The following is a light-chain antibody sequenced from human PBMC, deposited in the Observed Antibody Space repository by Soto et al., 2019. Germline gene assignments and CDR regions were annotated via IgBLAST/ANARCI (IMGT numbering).Light chain of an antibody. V-gene: IGKV1-9*01. CDR1: QTISSC. CDR3: QQFNRFPRT. Sequence: DIALSQSPSFLSASVGDRVTITCRASQTISSCLSWYHQRPGKVPRILTHSASTLQSGVPARFSATGSGTKFTLTISSLQPEDIATYYCQQFNRFPRTFGQGTKVEVK. CDR2: SAS. J-gene: IGKJ1*01.